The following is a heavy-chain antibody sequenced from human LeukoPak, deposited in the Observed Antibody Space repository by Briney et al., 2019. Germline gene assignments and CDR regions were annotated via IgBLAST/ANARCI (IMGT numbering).Heavy chain of an antibody. J-gene: IGHJ4*02. Sequence: GGSLRLSCTASGFTFGDYAMSWVRQAPGKGLEWVGFIRSKAYGGTTEYAASVKGRFTISRDDSKSIAYLQMNSLKTEDTAVYYCTRDPPSYCSSTSCYSFDYWGQGTLVTVSS. CDR3: TRDPPSYCSSTSCYSFDY. CDR1: GFTFGDYA. CDR2: IRSKAYGGTT. V-gene: IGHV3-49*04. D-gene: IGHD2-2*01.